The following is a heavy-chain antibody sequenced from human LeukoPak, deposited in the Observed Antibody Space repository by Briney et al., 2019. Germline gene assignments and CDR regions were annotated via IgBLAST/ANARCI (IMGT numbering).Heavy chain of an antibody. J-gene: IGHJ3*02. D-gene: IGHD1-26*01. CDR3: ARDAPRSIVGATSNAFDI. V-gene: IGHV4-38-2*02. CDR1: GYSISSGYF. CDR2: VYHSGST. Sequence: SETLSLTCAVSGYSISSGYFWGWIRQPPGKGLEWIGSVYHSGSTYYNPSLKSRVTISVDTSKNQFSLNLNSVTAADTAVYYCARDAPRSIVGATSNAFDIWGQGTMVTVSS.